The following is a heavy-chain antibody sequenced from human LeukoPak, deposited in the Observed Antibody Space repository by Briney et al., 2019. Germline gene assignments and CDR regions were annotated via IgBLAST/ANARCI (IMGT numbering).Heavy chain of an antibody. Sequence: PGGSLRLSCAASGFTFSSFGMHWVRHAPGKGLEWVALIWYDGTNKYYADSVKGRFTISRDNSKNTLYLQMNSLRAEDTAVYYCARARNNYDSSGYSALDYWGQGTLVTVSS. V-gene: IGHV3-33*01. CDR2: IWYDGTNK. J-gene: IGHJ4*02. CDR1: GFTFSSFG. CDR3: ARARNNYDSSGYSALDY. D-gene: IGHD3-22*01.